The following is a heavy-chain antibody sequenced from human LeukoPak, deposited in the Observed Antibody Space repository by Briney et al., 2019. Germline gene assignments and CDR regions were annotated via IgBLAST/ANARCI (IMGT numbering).Heavy chain of an antibody. CDR3: ARDPGYCSSTSCYESYYYYGMDV. J-gene: IGHJ6*02. D-gene: IGHD2-2*01. CDR1: GGTFSSYT. Sequence: SVKVSCKASGGTFSSYTISWVRQAPGQGLEWMGGIIPIFGTANYAQKFQGRVTITADESTSTAYMELSSLRSEDTAVYYCARDPGYCSSTSCYESYYYYGMDVWGQGTTVTVSS. V-gene: IGHV1-69*13. CDR2: IIPIFGTA.